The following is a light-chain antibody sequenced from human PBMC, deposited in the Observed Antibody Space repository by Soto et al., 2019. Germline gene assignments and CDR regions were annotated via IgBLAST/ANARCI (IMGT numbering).Light chain of an antibody. V-gene: IGLV2-18*02. CDR1: TTYTDTDDG. CDR2: DGN. Sequence: QSVLTQPPSVSGSPGQSVTISCTATTTYTDTDDGFSWHKQAPGPAHHLIIYDGNDRRSGAPDRFSGSTAGSAASRPISGLLAEEETYYFCSSFTRSIAYVFATGTKVT. J-gene: IGLJ1*01. CDR3: SSFTRSIAYV.